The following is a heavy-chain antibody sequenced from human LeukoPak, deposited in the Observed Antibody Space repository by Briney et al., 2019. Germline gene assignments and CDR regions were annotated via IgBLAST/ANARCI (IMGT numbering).Heavy chain of an antibody. CDR1: GYTFTSYD. J-gene: IGHJ4*02. V-gene: IGHV1-8*01. D-gene: IGHD5-18*01. CDR3: ARSPSRERKWIQLWSPNFDY. Sequence: ASVKVSCKASGYTFTSYDINWVRQATGQGLEWMGWKNPNSGNTGYAQKFQGRVTMTRNTSISTAYMELSSLRSEDTAVYYCARSPSRERKWIQLWSPNFDYWGQGTLVTVSS. CDR2: KNPNSGNT.